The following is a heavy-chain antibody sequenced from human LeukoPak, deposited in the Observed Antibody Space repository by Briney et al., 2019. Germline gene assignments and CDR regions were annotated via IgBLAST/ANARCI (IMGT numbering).Heavy chain of an antibody. J-gene: IGHJ6*04. Sequence: ASVKVSCKASGGTFSSYAISWVRQAPGQGLEWMGRIIPIFGTANYAQKFQGRVTITTDESTSTAYMELSSLRSEDTAVYYCVLTTVTIHGMDVWGKRSTVTVSS. CDR2: IIPIFGTA. CDR1: GGTFSSYA. D-gene: IGHD4-17*01. V-gene: IGHV1-69*05. CDR3: VLTTVTIHGMDV.